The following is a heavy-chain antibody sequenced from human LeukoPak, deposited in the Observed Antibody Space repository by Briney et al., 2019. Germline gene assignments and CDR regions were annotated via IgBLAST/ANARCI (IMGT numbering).Heavy chain of an antibody. CDR2: IYYSGST. CDR3: AREAVPGRKDVVVPAGRYPAGYAFDI. D-gene: IGHD2-2*01. Sequence: SETLSLTCTVSGGSISSGEYYWSWISQPPGKGLEWIGYIYYSGSTYYNPSLKSRVTISVDTSKNQFSLKLSSVTAADTAVYYCAREAVPGRKDVVVPAGRYPAGYAFDIWGQGTMVTVSS. J-gene: IGHJ3*02. CDR1: GGSISSGEYY. V-gene: IGHV4-30-4*01.